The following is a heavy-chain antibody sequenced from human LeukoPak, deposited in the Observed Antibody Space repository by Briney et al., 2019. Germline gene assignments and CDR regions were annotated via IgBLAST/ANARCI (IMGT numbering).Heavy chain of an antibody. Sequence: ASVKVSCKASGYTFTSYGISWVRQAPGQGLEWMGWISAYNGNTNYAQKLQGRATMTTDTSTGTAYMELRSLRSDDTAVYYCARDGRYFDWLTGAADNWFDPWGQGTLVTVSS. CDR1: GYTFTSYG. J-gene: IGHJ5*02. D-gene: IGHD3-9*01. CDR2: ISAYNGNT. CDR3: ARDGRYFDWLTGAADNWFDP. V-gene: IGHV1-18*01.